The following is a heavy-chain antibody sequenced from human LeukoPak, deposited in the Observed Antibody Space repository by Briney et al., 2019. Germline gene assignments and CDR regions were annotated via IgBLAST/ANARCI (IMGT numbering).Heavy chain of an antibody. V-gene: IGHV3-53*01. D-gene: IGHD6-13*01. J-gene: IGHJ4*02. CDR3: ARDQWIAAAGPFDY. CDR1: GFTVSSNY. CDR2: IYSGGST. Sequence: SGGSLRLSCAASGFTVSSNYMSWVRQAPGKGLEWVSVIYSGGSTYYADSVKGRFTISRDNSKNTLYLQMNSLRAEDTAVYYCARDQWIAAAGPFDYWGQGTLVTVSS.